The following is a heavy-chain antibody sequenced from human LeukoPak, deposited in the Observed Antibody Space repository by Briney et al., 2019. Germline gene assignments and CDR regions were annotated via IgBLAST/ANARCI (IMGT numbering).Heavy chain of an antibody. D-gene: IGHD1-1*01. CDR2: ISSSSSYI. V-gene: IGHV3-21*01. Sequence: PGGSLRLSCAASGFTFSSYSMNWVRQAPGKGLEWVSSISSSSSYIYYADSVKGRFTISRDNAKNSLYLQMNSPRAEDTAVYYCAREELERWFDPWGQGTLVTVSS. J-gene: IGHJ5*02. CDR3: AREELERWFDP. CDR1: GFTFSSYS.